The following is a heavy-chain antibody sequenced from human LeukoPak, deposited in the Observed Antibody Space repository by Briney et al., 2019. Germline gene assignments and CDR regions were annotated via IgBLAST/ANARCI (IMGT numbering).Heavy chain of an antibody. CDR3: ARHASVDGNWPRPLDY. CDR1: GGSISSSNYY. CDR2: IYYSGST. D-gene: IGHD6-19*01. V-gene: IGHV4-39*01. Sequence: SEALSLTCTVSGGSISSSNYYWGWIRQPPGKGLEWIGNIYYSGSTYYKPSLKTRVTISVDTSKNQFSLKLTSVTAADTAVYYCARHASVDGNWPRPLDYWGQGSLVTVSS. J-gene: IGHJ4*02.